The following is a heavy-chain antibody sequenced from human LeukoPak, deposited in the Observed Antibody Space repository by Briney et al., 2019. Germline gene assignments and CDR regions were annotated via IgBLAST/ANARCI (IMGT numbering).Heavy chain of an antibody. CDR1: GATFSSYA. CDR2: IIPIFGTA. V-gene: IGHV1-69*01. CDR3: ARDRCTVGGTDFDI. Sequence: ASVKVSCKASGATFSSYAISWVRQAPRQGLEWMRGIIPIFGTANYAQKFQGRVTITADESTSTAYMELSSLRSEDTAVYYCARDRCTVGGTDFDIWGQGTMVTVSS. J-gene: IGHJ3*02. D-gene: IGHD6-19*01.